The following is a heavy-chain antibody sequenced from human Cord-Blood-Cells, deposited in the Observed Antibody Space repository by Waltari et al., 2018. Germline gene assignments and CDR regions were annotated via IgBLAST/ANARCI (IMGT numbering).Heavy chain of an antibody. D-gene: IGHD6-13*01. J-gene: IGHJ5*02. CDR2: INAGNGNT. V-gene: IGHV1-3*01. CDR1: GYTFTSYA. Sequence: QVQLVQSGAEVKKPGASVKVSCKASGYTFTSYAMHWVRQAPGQRLEWMGWINAGNGNTKYSQKFQGRVTITRDTSASTAYMELSSLRSEDTAVYYCARYSATPNSSNWFDPWGQGTLVTVSS. CDR3: ARYSATPNSSNWFDP.